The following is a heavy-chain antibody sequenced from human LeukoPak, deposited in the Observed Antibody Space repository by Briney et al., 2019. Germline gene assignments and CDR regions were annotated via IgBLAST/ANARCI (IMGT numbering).Heavy chain of an antibody. D-gene: IGHD2-2*01. V-gene: IGHV1-18*01. J-gene: IGHJ4*02. CDR2: ISAYNGNT. CDR3: ARYVGYCSSTSCPRGFDY. Sequence: ASVKVSCKASGYTFTSYGISWVRQAPGQGLEWMGWISAYNGNTNYAQKLQGRVTMTTDTSTSTAYMELRSLRSDDTAVYYCARYVGYCSSTSCPRGFDYWGQGTLVTVSS. CDR1: GYTFTSYG.